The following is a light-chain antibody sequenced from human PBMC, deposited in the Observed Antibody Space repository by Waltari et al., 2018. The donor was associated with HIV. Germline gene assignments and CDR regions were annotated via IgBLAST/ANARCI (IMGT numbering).Light chain of an antibody. CDR3: QQRSSWPIT. J-gene: IGKJ5*01. CDR2: GTS. Sequence: EIVLTQSPATLSVSLGERATLSCRASQSVSSYLAWYQQKPGQAPRLLIYGTSSRATGIPARFSVSGSGTDFTLTISSLEPGDFGVYYCQQRSSWPITFGQGTRLEIK. V-gene: IGKV3-11*01. CDR1: QSVSSY.